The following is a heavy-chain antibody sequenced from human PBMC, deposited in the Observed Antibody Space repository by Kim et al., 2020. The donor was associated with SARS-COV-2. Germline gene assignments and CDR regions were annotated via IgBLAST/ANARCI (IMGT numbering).Heavy chain of an antibody. CDR3: AGDFGSGSYRFDY. J-gene: IGHJ4*02. CDR2: IYHGGNT. Sequence: SETLSLTCAVSGASITSGDYSWSWIRQPSGRGLEWIGYIYHGGNTVYNPSFKSRVTMSLDRSNNQISLKLTSMTAADTAVYYCAGDFGSGSYRFDYWGQGTLVPVSS. D-gene: IGHD3-10*01. V-gene: IGHV4-30-2*01. CDR1: GASITSGDYS.